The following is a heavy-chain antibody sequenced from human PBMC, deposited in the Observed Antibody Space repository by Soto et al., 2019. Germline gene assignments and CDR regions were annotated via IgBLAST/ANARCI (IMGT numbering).Heavy chain of an antibody. J-gene: IGHJ4*02. CDR1: GVTLSNFG. CDR3: VGEVASGY. D-gene: IGHD2-21*01. V-gene: IGHV3-30*03. Sequence: ESGGGVVHPGRSLRLSCAASGVTLSNFGMHWVRQAPGKGLEWVAFISGDGSTMLYADSVKGRFTISRDSSRNTLYLQMNSLRAEDTAVYHCVGEVASGYWGQGTLVTVSS. CDR2: ISGDGSTM.